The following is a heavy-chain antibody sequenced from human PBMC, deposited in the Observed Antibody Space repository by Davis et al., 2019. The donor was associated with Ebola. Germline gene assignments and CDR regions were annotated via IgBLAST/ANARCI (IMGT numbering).Heavy chain of an antibody. CDR1: GFTFSDSG. CDR2: SGYSGHT. D-gene: IGHD2-15*01. J-gene: IGHJ4*02. V-gene: IGHV3-23*01. CDR3: AREGGFCSSGTCYSEPYF. Sequence: GESLKISCEASGFTFSDSGVSWVRQAPGRGLEWVAASGYSGHTFYADSVRGRFTVSRDNSRNTLYLQMNSLRDEDTAVYYCAREGGFCSSGTCYSEPYFWGQGTRVTVSS.